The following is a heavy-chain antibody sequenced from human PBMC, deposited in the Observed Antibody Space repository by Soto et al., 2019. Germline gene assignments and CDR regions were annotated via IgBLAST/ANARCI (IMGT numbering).Heavy chain of an antibody. Sequence: QLQLQESGPVLVKPSETLSLTCTVSGGSISSSSYYWGWIRQPPGKGLEWLGSIYYSGSTYYNPSLKSRLTISVDTSKNQFSLKLISVTAADTAVYYCARHTPAISISDHWGPGTLVTVSS. CDR3: ARHTPAISISDH. D-gene: IGHD2-15*01. J-gene: IGHJ4*02. CDR1: GGSISSSSYY. CDR2: IYYSGST. V-gene: IGHV4-39*01.